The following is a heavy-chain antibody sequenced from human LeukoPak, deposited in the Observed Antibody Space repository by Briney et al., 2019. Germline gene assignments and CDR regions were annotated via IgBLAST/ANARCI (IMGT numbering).Heavy chain of an antibody. CDR3: ARVHRGYHYMDV. D-gene: IGHD5-24*01. Sequence: PSETLSLTCTVSGGSISSYYWSWIRQPPGKGLEWIGYIYYSGSTNYNPSLKSRGTISVDTSKNQFSLKLSSVTAADTAVYYCARVHRGYHYMDVWGKGTTVTVSS. CDR1: GGSISSYY. V-gene: IGHV4-59*01. J-gene: IGHJ6*03. CDR2: IYYSGST.